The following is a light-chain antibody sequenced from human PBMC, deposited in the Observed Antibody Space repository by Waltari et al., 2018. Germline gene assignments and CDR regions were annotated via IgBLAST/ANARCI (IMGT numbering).Light chain of an antibody. CDR3: QQYYNTPLT. CDR2: WAS. V-gene: IGKV4-1*01. Sequence: DIVMTQSLDSLAASLGEKDTINSRSSQSLLFTSNNKNYLSWYQKKAGQPPRLLLYWASTRESGVPDRFSGGGSGTEFTLSISSLQAEDVAVYYCQQYYNTPLTFGGGTKVDI. J-gene: IGKJ4*01. CDR1: QSLLFTSNNKNY.